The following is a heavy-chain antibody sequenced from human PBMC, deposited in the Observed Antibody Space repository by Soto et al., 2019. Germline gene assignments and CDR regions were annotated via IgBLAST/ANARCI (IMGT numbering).Heavy chain of an antibody. V-gene: IGHV4-30-4*01. Sequence: SETLSLTSSVSGDSISSGNKYWSWIRQPPGKGLEWIGYIFSSGTTYYNPSLKSRLTMSLDASQNQFSLKLNSLTDADTAVYFCARVPSPFDYYYAMDVWGQGTTVTVSS. CDR2: IFSSGTT. D-gene: IGHD3-16*01. CDR3: ARVPSPFDYYYAMDV. CDR1: GDSISSGNKY. J-gene: IGHJ6*02.